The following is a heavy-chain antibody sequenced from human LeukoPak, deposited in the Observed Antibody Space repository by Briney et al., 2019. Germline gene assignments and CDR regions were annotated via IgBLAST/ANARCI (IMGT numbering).Heavy chain of an antibody. V-gene: IGHV3-23*01. Sequence: PGGSLRLSCAPSRFTLRNYAMSLLRQAPREGLEGVAAFSGSVFSTHYADSVTGRFTISRDNSKNTMYLQMTSLTAEDTAVYYCAKFDGVQLWLPSYYYYMDVWGKGTTVTVSS. J-gene: IGHJ6*03. CDR3: AKFDGVQLWLPSYYYYMDV. D-gene: IGHD5-18*01. CDR2: FSGSVFST. CDR1: RFTLRNYA.